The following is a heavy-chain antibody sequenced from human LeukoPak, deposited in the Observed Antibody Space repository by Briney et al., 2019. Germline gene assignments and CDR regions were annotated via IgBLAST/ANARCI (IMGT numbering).Heavy chain of an antibody. Sequence: GASVKVYWKASGYTFSSYDVNWVRQATGQGLEWMGWMNPNSGNTGYAQKLQGRVTITRNTSITTAYMELSGLTSEDTAVYYCTSYSGYAQWGQGTLVTVSS. D-gene: IGHD5-12*01. J-gene: IGHJ4*02. CDR1: GYTFSSYD. V-gene: IGHV1-8*03. CDR2: MNPNSGNT. CDR3: TSYSGYAQ.